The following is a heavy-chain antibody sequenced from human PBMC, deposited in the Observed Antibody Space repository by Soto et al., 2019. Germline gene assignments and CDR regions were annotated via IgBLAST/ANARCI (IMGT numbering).Heavy chain of an antibody. CDR1: GYTFTSYD. V-gene: IGHV1-8*01. Sequence: ASVKVSCKASGYTFTSYDINWVRQATGQGLEWMGWMNPNSGNTGYAQKFQGRVTMTRNTSISTAYMELSSLRSEDTAVYYCARGRYSSSWYVSYGMDVWGQGTTVTVSS. J-gene: IGHJ6*02. CDR3: ARGRYSSSWYVSYGMDV. D-gene: IGHD6-13*01. CDR2: MNPNSGNT.